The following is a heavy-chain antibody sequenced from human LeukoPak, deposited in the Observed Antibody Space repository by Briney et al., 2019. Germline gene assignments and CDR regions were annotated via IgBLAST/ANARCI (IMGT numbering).Heavy chain of an antibody. CDR2: RNPHSGGT. CDR3: ARGLRIINGLDV. CDR1: GYTLRDYY. Sequence: ASVKVSCEASGYTLRDYYIYWVRQAPGQGLEWLGWRNPHSGGTNYAQKVQGRVTLTSDTSISTAYMELTPLTSDDTAIYYCARGLRIINGLDVWGQGTTVIVSS. V-gene: IGHV1-2*02. J-gene: IGHJ6*02. D-gene: IGHD2-15*01.